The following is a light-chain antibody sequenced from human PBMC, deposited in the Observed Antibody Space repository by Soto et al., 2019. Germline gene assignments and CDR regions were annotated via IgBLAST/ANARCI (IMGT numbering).Light chain of an antibody. CDR1: SSDVGGYNY. Sequence: QSVLNQPASVSGSPGQSIAISCTGTSSDVGGYNYVSRYQQHPGKAPKLMVYDVSNRPSGGSNRFSGSKSGNTASLTISGLQAEDEADYYCSSYTSSSTYVFGTGTKVTVL. CDR2: DVS. CDR3: SSYTSSSTYV. J-gene: IGLJ1*01. V-gene: IGLV2-14*01.